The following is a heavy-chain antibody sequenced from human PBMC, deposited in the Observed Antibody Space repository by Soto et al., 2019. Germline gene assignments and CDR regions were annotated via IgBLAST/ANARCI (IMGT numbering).Heavy chain of an antibody. CDR2: FYYSGNT. CDR1: GGSITTGGRY. CDR3: AQALVFTGGDGFVI. D-gene: IGHD1-1*01. V-gene: IGHV4-31*02. J-gene: IGHJ3*02. Sequence: QVRLQEWGPGLVKPSQTLSLKCSVSGGSITTGGRYWSWIRQLPGKGLEWIGDFYYSGNTYYNASLKSRVTISVEAAKNQFSLKLSSVTAAETAVYYCAQALVFTGGDGFVIWGQGRLVTVSS.